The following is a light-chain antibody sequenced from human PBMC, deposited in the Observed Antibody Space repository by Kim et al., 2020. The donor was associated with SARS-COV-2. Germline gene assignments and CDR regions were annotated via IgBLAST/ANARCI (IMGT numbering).Light chain of an antibody. J-gene: IGLJ3*02. V-gene: IGLV3-19*01. CDR1: SLRIYY. CDR3: NSYDSSGNRGV. CDR2: RKN. Sequence: SSELTQDPAVSVALGQTVRITCQGDSLRIYYATWYQQKPGQAPIVVIYRKNNRPSGIPDRFSGSSSGNTASLTITGAQAEDEADYYCNSYDSSGNRGVFGGGTQLTVL.